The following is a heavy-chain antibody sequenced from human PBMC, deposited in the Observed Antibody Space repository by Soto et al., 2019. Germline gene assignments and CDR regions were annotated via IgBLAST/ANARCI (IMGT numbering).Heavy chain of an antibody. J-gene: IGHJ4*02. Sequence: QVQLQESGPGLVKPSQTVSLTCTVSGGSISTGGYYWSWIRQHPGKGLEWSGYIYNSGSTYYNPSLKSRVSISVDRSKNQFSLKVTSVTAADTAVYYCARDLRLDYWGQGTLVTVSS. CDR2: IYNSGST. CDR1: GGSISTGGYY. CDR3: ARDLRLDY. V-gene: IGHV4-31*03.